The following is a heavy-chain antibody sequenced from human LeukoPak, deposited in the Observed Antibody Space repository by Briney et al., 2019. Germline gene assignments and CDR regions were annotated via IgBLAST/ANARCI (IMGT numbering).Heavy chain of an antibody. CDR2: IKSKTDGGAT. Sequence: PGGSLRLSCAASGFTFSNAWMSWVRQAPGQGLEWVGRIKSKTDGGATDYAAPVKGRFTISRDDPKNTLYLQMNSLKTEDTAVYYCTTAGPAAGFYAYWGQGTLVTVSS. J-gene: IGHJ4*02. CDR3: TTAGPAAGFYAY. V-gene: IGHV3-15*01. CDR1: GFTFSNAW. D-gene: IGHD6-13*01.